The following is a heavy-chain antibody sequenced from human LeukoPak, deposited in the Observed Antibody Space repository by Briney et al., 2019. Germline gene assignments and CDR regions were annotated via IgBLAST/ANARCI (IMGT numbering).Heavy chain of an antibody. J-gene: IGHJ4*02. Sequence: SETLSLTCTVSGGSISSGSYYWSWIRQPPGKGLEWIGYIYYSGSTNYNPSLKSRVTISVDTSKNQFSLKLSSVTAADTAVYYCARGEGALRYWGQGTLVTVSS. D-gene: IGHD1-26*01. CDR2: IYYSGST. CDR1: GGSISSGSYY. CDR3: ARGEGALRY. V-gene: IGHV4-61*01.